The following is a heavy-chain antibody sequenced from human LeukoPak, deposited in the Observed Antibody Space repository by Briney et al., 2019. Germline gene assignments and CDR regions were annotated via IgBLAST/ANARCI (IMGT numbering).Heavy chain of an antibody. CDR1: GFTFSSYA. D-gene: IGHD5-24*01. J-gene: IGHJ4*02. CDR2: ISYDGSNK. Sequence: PGRSLRLSCAASGFTFSSYAMHWVRQAPGKGLEWVAVISYDGSNKYYADSVKGRFTISRDNAKNSLYLQLNSLRAEDTAVYYCARGRWLIDYWGQGTLVTVSS. CDR3: ARGRWLIDY. V-gene: IGHV3-30-3*01.